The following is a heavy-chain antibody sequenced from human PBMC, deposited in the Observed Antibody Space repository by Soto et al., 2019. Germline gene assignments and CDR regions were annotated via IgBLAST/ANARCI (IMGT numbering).Heavy chain of an antibody. CDR3: ASSQRGYSYGRDGMDV. V-gene: IGHV3-30-3*01. CDR2: ISYDGSNK. D-gene: IGHD5-18*01. CDR1: GFTFSSYA. J-gene: IGHJ6*02. Sequence: PGGSLRLSFAASGFTFSSYAMHWVRQAPGKGLEWVAVISYDGSNKYYADSVKGRFTISRDNSKNTLYLQMNSLRAEDTAVYYCASSQRGYSYGRDGMDVWGQGTTVTVSS.